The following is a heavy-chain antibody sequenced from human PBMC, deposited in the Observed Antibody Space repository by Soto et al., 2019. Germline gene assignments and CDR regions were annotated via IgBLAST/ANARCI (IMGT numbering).Heavy chain of an antibody. CDR2: IYPGDSDT. CDR3: ARRGFGEEEDRYYYYYGMDV. D-gene: IGHD3-10*01. V-gene: IGHV5-51*03. CDR1: GYSFTSYW. J-gene: IGHJ6*02. Sequence: EVQLVQSGAEVKKPGESLKISCKGSGYSFTSYWIGWVRQMPGKGLEWMGIIYPGDSDTRYSPSFQGQVTISADKSISTAYLQWSSLKASDTAMYYCARRGFGEEEDRYYYYYGMDVWGQGTTVTVSS.